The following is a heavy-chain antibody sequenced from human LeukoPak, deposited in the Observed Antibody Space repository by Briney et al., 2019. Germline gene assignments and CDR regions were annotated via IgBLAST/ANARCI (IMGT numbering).Heavy chain of an antibody. V-gene: IGHV1-18*01. D-gene: IGHD3-3*01. CDR2: ISAYNGNT. CDR1: GYTFTSYG. CDR3: ARSEQFLFGVAQKRYFDY. Sequence: ASVKVSCKASGYTFTSYGISWVRQAPGQGLEWMGWISAYNGNTNYAQKLQGRVTMTTDTSTSTAYMELRSLRSDDTAVYYCARSEQFLFGVAQKRYFDYWGQGTLVTVSS. J-gene: IGHJ4*02.